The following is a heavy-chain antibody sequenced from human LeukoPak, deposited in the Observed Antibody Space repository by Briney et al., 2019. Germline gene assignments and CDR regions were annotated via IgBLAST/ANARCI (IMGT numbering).Heavy chain of an antibody. V-gene: IGHV3-21*01. CDR2: ISSSSSYI. CDR3: ARSSYYYGSGDFMDV. Sequence: GSLILSSASSGFTFSSYSMNWVRQAPGKGLEWVSSISSSSSYIYYADSVKGRFTISRDNAKNSLYLQMNSLRAEDTAVYYCARSSYYYGSGDFMDVWGKGTTVTVSS. CDR1: GFTFSSYS. J-gene: IGHJ6*03. D-gene: IGHD3-10*01.